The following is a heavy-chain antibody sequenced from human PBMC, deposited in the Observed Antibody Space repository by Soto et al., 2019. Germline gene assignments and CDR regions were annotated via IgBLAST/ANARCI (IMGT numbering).Heavy chain of an antibody. CDR2: TYYRSRWYS. CDR3: ARSEEDSDYYYYGLDV. J-gene: IGHJ6*02. D-gene: IGHD2-15*01. V-gene: IGHV6-1*01. Sequence: SQTLSLTCVISGDSVSSSSVAWNWVRQSPSRGLEWLGRTYYRSRWYSDFAVSVRGRIVINADTSKSQFSLQLNSVTPEDTAVYFCARSEEDSDYYYYGLDVCGQGTTVTVSS. CDR1: GDSVSSSSVA.